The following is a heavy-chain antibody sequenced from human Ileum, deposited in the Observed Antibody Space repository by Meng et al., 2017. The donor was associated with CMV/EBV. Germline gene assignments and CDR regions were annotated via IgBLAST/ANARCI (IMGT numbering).Heavy chain of an antibody. D-gene: IGHD3-22*01. CDR2: TRNKANSYTT. V-gene: IGHV3-72*01. CDR1: GVTFSDHH. J-gene: IGHJ5*02. Sequence: SGVTFSDHHMDWVRQAPGKGLEWIRRTRNKANSYTTEYAASVKGRFTISRDDSKNSVYLQMNSLKTEDTAVYYCARVDSSGQNWFDPWGQGTLVTVSS. CDR3: ARVDSSGQNWFDP.